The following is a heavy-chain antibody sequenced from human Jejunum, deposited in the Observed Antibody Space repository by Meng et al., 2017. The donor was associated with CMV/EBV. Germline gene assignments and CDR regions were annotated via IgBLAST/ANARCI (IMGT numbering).Heavy chain of an antibody. CDR3: ARRGTSSSWDY. CDR2: ISTSGSTI. Sequence: CAASGFTFSDYYMRWIRQAPGKGLEWVSYISTSGSTIYYADSLKGRCTIARNNAKNSLYLQMHSLRAEDTAMYYCARRGTSSSWDYWGLGTLVTVSS. J-gene: IGHJ4*02. CDR1: GFTFSDYY. V-gene: IGHV3-11*01. D-gene: IGHD6-13*01.